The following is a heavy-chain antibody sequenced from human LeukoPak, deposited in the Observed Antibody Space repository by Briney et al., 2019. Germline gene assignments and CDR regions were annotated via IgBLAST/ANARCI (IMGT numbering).Heavy chain of an antibody. CDR3: ARVSGSYPLSYFDY. J-gene: IGHJ4*02. CDR2: IYHSGST. V-gene: IGHV4-38-2*02. Sequence: SETLSLTCTVSGYSISSGYYWGWIRQPPGKGLEWIGSIYHSGSTYYNPSLKSRVTISVDTSKNQFSLKLSSVTAADTAVYYCARVSGSYPLSYFDYWGQGTLVTVSS. D-gene: IGHD1-26*01. CDR1: GYSISSGYY.